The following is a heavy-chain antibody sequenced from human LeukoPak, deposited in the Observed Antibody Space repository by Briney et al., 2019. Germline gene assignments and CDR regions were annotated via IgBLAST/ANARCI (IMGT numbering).Heavy chain of an antibody. J-gene: IGHJ3*02. CDR3: ASYCSSTSCKRAFDI. D-gene: IGHD2-2*01. V-gene: IGHV4-4*07. Sequence: SETLSLTCTVSGGSISSYYWSWIRQPAGKGLEWIGRIYTSGSTNYNPSLKSRVTMSVDTSKNQSSLKLSSVTAADTAGYYCASYCSSTSCKRAFDIWGQGTMVTVSS. CDR1: GGSISSYY. CDR2: IYTSGST.